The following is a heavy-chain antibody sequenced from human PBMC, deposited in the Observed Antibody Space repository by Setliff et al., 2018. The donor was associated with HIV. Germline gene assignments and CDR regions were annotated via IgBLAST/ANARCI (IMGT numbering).Heavy chain of an antibody. CDR1: GFTFRSYA. D-gene: IGHD6-19*01. CDR2: IYSDGTT. V-gene: IGHV3-66*01. Sequence: GGSLRLSCAASGFTFRSYAMNWVRQAPGKGLEWVSVIYSDGTTYYADSVKGRFTISRDNAQNSLYLQMNSLRAEDTALYYCAGDPDSSGWFVDPYFDFWGQGTLVTVSS. CDR3: AGDPDSSGWFVDPYFDF. J-gene: IGHJ4*02.